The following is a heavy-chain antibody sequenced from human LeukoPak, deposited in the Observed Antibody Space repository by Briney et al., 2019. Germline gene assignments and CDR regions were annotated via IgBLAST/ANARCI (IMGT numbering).Heavy chain of an antibody. CDR1: GFTFSSYA. D-gene: IGHD3-10*01. Sequence: GGSLRLSCAASGFTFSSYAMHWVRQAPGKGLEWVALISYDGSNKYYADSVKGRFTISRDNAKNSLYLQMNSLRAEDTAVYYCARGPSGSPGGNWYFDLWDRGTLVTVSS. J-gene: IGHJ2*01. CDR3: ARGPSGSPGGNWYFDL. V-gene: IGHV3-30-3*01. CDR2: ISYDGSNK.